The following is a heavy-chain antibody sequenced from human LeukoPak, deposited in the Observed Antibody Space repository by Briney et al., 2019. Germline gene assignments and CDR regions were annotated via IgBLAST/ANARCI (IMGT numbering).Heavy chain of an antibody. CDR2: IYYSGST. V-gene: IGHV4-61*01. Sequence: SETLSLTCTVSGGSVSSGSYYWSWIRQPPGKGLEWIGYIYYSGSTNYNPSLKSRVTISVDTSKNQFSLKLSSVTAADTALFYCARVGYDYGGNDAFDIWGQGTMVTVSS. CDR3: ARVGYDYGGNDAFDI. J-gene: IGHJ3*02. D-gene: IGHD4-23*01. CDR1: GGSVSSGSYY.